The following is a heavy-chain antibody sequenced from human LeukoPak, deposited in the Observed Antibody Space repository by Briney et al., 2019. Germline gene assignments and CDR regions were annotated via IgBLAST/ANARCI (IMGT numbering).Heavy chain of an antibody. Sequence: SETLSLTCTVSGGSISNHFCSWIRQPAGKGLEWIGRVSTSGSTNYNPSLKSRVTISVDTSKNQFSLKLSSVTAADTAVYYCASGYSSSWYFEYYGMDVWGQGTTVTVSS. CDR1: GGSISNHF. J-gene: IGHJ6*02. D-gene: IGHD6-13*01. CDR3: ASGYSSSWYFEYYGMDV. CDR2: VSTSGST. V-gene: IGHV4-4*07.